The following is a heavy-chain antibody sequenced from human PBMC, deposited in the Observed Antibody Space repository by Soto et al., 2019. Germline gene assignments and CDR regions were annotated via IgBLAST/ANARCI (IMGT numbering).Heavy chain of an antibody. V-gene: IGHV4-61*01. D-gene: IGHD6-6*01. CDR3: ARVMGWAARAYWYFDL. CDR2: IYHSGST. CDR1: GGSVSSGSYY. Sequence: SETLSLTCTVSGGSVSSGSYYWSWIRQPPGKGLEWIGYIYHSGSTNYNPSLKSRVTITVDTSKNQFSLKLSSVTAADTAVYYCARVMGWAARAYWYFDLWGRGTLVTVSS. J-gene: IGHJ2*01.